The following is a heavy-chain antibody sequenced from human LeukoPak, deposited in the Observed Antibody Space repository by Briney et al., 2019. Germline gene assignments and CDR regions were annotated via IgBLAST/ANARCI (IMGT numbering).Heavy chain of an antibody. V-gene: IGHV4-38-2*02. CDR2: IYHSGST. CDR3: ARMYYYDSSGRIDY. Sequence: RPSETLSLTCTVSGYSISSGYYWGWIRQPPGKGLEWIGSIYHSGSTYYNPSLRNRVPISVDTSKNQFSLKLSSVTATDTAVYYCARMYYYDSSGRIDYWGQGTLVTVSS. CDR1: GYSISSGYY. D-gene: IGHD3-22*01. J-gene: IGHJ4*02.